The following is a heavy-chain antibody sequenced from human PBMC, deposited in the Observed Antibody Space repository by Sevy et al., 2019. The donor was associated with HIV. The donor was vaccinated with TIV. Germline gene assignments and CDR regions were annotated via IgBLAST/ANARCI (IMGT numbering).Heavy chain of an antibody. V-gene: IGHV1-18*01. J-gene: IGHJ6*03. CDR1: GYTFTSYD. CDR2: ISAYNGNT. D-gene: IGHD3-9*01. Sequence: ASVKVSCKASGYTFTSYDIRWVRQAPGQGLEWMGWISAYNGNTNYAQKVQGRVIMTTDTSTSTAYMELRSLRSDDTAVYYCARDRGSTYDILTGYLVPAYMDVWGKGTTVTVSS. CDR3: ARDRGSTYDILTGYLVPAYMDV.